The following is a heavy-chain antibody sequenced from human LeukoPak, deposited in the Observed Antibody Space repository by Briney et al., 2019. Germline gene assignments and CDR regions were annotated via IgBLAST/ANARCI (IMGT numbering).Heavy chain of an antibody. CDR1: GGTFSSYA. CDR3: ARAGDSSSSGYYYYGMDV. Sequence: SVTVSCKASGGTFSSYAISWVRQAPGQGLEWMGGIIPIFGTANYAQKFQGRVTITADESTSTAYMELSSLRSEDTAVYYCARAGDSSSSGYYYYGMDVWGQGTTVTVSS. D-gene: IGHD6-6*01. J-gene: IGHJ6*02. V-gene: IGHV1-69*13. CDR2: IIPIFGTA.